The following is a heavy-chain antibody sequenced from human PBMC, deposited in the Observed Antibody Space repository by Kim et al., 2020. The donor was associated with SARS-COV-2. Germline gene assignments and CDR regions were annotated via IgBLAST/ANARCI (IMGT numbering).Heavy chain of an antibody. D-gene: IGHD5-12*01. J-gene: IGHJ4*02. Sequence: GGSLRLSCAASGFTFSSYAMSWVRQAPGKGLEWVSAISGSGGSTYYADSVKGRFTISRDNSKNTLYLQMNSLRAEDMAVYYCAKDPRYSGYDTEFDYWGQGTLVTVSS. V-gene: IGHV3-23*01. CDR2: ISGSGGST. CDR3: AKDPRYSGYDTEFDY. CDR1: GFTFSSYA.